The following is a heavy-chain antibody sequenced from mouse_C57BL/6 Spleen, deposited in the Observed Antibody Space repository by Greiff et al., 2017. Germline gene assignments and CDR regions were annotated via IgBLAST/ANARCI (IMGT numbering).Heavy chain of an antibody. D-gene: IGHD2-10*01. CDR2: IYPGDGDT. Sequence: VQLQQSGAELVKPGASVKLSCKASGYAFSSYWMTWVKQRPGKGLEWIGQIYPGDGDTNYNGKFKGKATLTVDKSSSTAYMQLSSLTSEDSAVYFCARGGAYPHFDYWGQGTTLTVSS. CDR3: ARGGAYPHFDY. V-gene: IGHV1-80*01. CDR1: GYAFSSYW. J-gene: IGHJ2*01.